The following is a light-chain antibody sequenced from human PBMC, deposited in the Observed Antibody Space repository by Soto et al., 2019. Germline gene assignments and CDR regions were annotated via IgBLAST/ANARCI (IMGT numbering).Light chain of an antibody. CDR1: SSDVGGYNY. V-gene: IGLV2-8*01. J-gene: IGLJ1*01. CDR3: SSYVGTKSYV. CDR2: EVY. Sequence: QSVLTQPPSASGSPGQSVTISCTGTSSDVGGYNYVSWYQHHPGKAPKLIIYEVYKRPSGVPDRFSGSKSGNPAALTVSGLQAEDDADYYCSSYVGTKSYVFGTGTKLTVL.